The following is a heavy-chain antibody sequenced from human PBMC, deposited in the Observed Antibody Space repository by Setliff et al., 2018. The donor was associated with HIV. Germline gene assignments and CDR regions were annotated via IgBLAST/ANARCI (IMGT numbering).Heavy chain of an antibody. CDR3: ARLPRGPWRWDY. D-gene: IGHD5-12*01. V-gene: IGHV4-4*09. J-gene: IGHJ4*02. CDR2: IYSNGIT. CDR1: GGSIGVDC. Sequence: KTSETLSLTCTVSGGSIGVDCWSWIRQPPGKGLEWIGYIYSNGITRYNPSLKSRVTISLDTSKIEFSLTLKSVTAADTAIYYCARLPRGPWRWDYWGQGMLVTVS.